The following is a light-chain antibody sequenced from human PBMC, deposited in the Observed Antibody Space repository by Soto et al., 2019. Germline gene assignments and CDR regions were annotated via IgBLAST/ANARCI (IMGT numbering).Light chain of an antibody. CDR3: SSYGGSSNLYV. J-gene: IGLJ1*01. CDR2: EVS. CDR1: SSDVGAYKY. V-gene: IGLV2-8*01. Sequence: QSVLTQPPSASGSPGQSVTISCTGTSSDVGAYKYVSWYQQHPGKAPKVIIYEVSKLPSGVPDRFSGSKSGNTASLTVSGVQAEDEADYYCSSYGGSSNLYVFGTGTKVTVL.